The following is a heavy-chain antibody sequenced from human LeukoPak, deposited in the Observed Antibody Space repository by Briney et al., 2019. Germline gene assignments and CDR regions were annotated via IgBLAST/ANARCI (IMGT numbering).Heavy chain of an antibody. CDR2: TYFESKWYN. Sequence: SQTLSLTCAISGDSVFSNSAAWSWIRQSPSRGLEWLGRTYFESKWYNDYAVSVKSRITISPDTSKNQFSLLLSSVIPEDTAVYYYARYSSVAAFDYWGQGTLVTVSS. CDR1: GDSVFSNSAA. D-gene: IGHD6-19*01. J-gene: IGHJ4*02. V-gene: IGHV6-1*01. CDR3: ARYSSVAAFDY.